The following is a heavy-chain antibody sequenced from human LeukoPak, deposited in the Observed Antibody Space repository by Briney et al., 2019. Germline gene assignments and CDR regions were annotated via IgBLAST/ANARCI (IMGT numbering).Heavy chain of an antibody. Sequence: PGGSLRLSCAASGFTFSTYGMRWVRQAPGKGLEWVAFIRYDGSNKYYVDSVKGRFTISRYNSKNTLYLQMNSLRAEDTAVYYCAKGATVTPDYYYYYMGVWGKGTTVTVSS. D-gene: IGHD4-17*01. CDR1: GFTFSTYG. CDR2: IRYDGSNK. CDR3: AKGATVTPDYYYYYMGV. J-gene: IGHJ6*03. V-gene: IGHV3-30*02.